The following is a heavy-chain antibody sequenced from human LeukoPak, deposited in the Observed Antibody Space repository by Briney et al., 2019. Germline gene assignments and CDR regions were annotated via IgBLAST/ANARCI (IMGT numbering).Heavy chain of an antibody. CDR3: AKGRDKYQLLSKNWFDP. J-gene: IGHJ5*02. V-gene: IGHV3-9*01. CDR2: ISWNSGSI. Sequence: GRSLRLSCAASGFTFDDYAMHWVRQAPGKGLEWVSGISWNSGSIGYADSVKGRFTISRDNSKNSLYLQMNSLRAEDTALYYCAKGRDKYQLLSKNWFDPWGQGTLVTVSS. CDR1: GFTFDDYA. D-gene: IGHD2-2*01.